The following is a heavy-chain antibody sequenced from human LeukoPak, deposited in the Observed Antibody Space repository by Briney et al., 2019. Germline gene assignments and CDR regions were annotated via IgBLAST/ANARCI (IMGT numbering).Heavy chain of an antibody. V-gene: IGHV4-39*07. CDR3: ARRLRWQSPLDI. D-gene: IGHD4-23*01. J-gene: IGHJ3*02. CDR2: IYYSGST. CDR1: GGSISSSSYY. Sequence: SETLSLTCTVSGGSISSSSYYWGWIRQPPGKGLEWIGSIYYSGSTYYNPSLKSRVTISVDTSKNQFSLKLSSVTAADTAVYYCARRLRWQSPLDIWGQGTMVTVSS.